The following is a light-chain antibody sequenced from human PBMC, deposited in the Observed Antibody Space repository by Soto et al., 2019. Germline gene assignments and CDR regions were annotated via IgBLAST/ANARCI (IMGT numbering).Light chain of an antibody. CDR3: LLYYGGTYV. V-gene: IGLV8-61*01. CDR1: SGSVSTSYY. CDR2: STN. J-gene: IGLJ1*01. Sequence: QTVVTQEPSFSVSPGGTVTLTCGLSSGSVSTSYYPSWYQQTPGQAPRTLIYSTNTRSSGVPDRFSGSILGGKAALTLSGVQPEDEAEYYCLLYYGGTYVFGPGTQLTVL.